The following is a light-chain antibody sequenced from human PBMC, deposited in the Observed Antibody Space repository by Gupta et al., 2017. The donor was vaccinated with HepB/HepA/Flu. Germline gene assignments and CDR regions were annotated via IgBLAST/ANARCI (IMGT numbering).Light chain of an antibody. CDR1: RSLLSSNGYNY. V-gene: IGKV2-28*01. J-gene: IGKJ5*01. Sequence: LMTQSPLSLPVTPGRPASISCRSSRSLLSSNGYNYLEWYLQKPGQSPQLLIYMGSTRASGVPDRFSGSGSGSDFTLKISRVEAEDIGVYYCMQTLRTPITFGQGTRLEMK. CDR3: MQTLRTPIT. CDR2: MGS.